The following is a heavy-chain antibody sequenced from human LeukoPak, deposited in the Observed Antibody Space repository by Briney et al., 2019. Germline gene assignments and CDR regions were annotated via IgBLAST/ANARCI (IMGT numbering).Heavy chain of an antibody. CDR3: ARGLPLRYFDWSRPYYFDY. Sequence: SETLSLTCTVSGGSISGSSYYWGWVRQPPGKGLEWIGSIYYSGSTYYNPSLKSRVTISVDTSKNQFSLKLSSVTAADTAVYYCARGLPLRYFDWSRPYYFDYWGQGTLVTVSS. V-gene: IGHV4-39*07. J-gene: IGHJ4*02. D-gene: IGHD3-9*01. CDR2: IYYSGST. CDR1: GGSISGSSYY.